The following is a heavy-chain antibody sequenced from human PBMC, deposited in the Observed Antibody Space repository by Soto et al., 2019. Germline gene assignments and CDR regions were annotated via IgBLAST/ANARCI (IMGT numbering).Heavy chain of an antibody. D-gene: IGHD3-3*01. CDR3: ARGGQDFWSGPFDY. V-gene: IGHV4-4*07. Sequence: SETLSLTCTVSGGSISNYYCNWIRQPAGKGLEWIGRIDTSGSTNYNPSLKSRVTMSVDTSKQEFSLKLSSVTAAVTALYYCARGGQDFWSGPFDYWGRGALVTVSS. CDR2: IDTSGST. J-gene: IGHJ4*02. CDR1: GGSISNYY.